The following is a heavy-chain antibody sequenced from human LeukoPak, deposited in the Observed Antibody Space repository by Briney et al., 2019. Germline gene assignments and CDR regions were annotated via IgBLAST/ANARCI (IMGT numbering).Heavy chain of an antibody. CDR1: GYSMGSGLY. J-gene: IGHJ6*04. D-gene: IGHD3-10*01. V-gene: IGHV4-38-2*01. CDR3: ARASGSYGTGSYYYSGMDV. CDR2: FFHSVST. Sequence: SETLSLTCAVSGYSMGSGLYWGWIRQPPGKGLDWIGSFFHSVSTYYNPSLKSRVTISVDTSKNQLSLKLSSVTAADTALYYCARASGSYGTGSYYYSGMDVWGKGTTVTVSS.